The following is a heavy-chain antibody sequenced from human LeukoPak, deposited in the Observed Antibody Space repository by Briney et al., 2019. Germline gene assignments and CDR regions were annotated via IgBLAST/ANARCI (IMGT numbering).Heavy chain of an antibody. CDR3: ARSSYYDILTGIDY. D-gene: IGHD3-9*01. CDR1: GGTFSSYA. V-gene: IGHV1-69*13. J-gene: IGHJ4*02. CDR2: IIPIFGTA. Sequence: ASVTVSCKASGGTFSSYAISWVRQAPGQGLEWMGGIIPIFGTANYAQKFQGRVTITADESTSTAYMELSSLRSEDTAVYYCARSSYYDILTGIDYWGQGTLVTVSS.